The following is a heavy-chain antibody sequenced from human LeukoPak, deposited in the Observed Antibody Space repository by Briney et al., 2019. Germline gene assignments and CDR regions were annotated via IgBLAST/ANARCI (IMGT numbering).Heavy chain of an antibody. CDR2: ISYDGSNK. Sequence: PGRSLRLSCAASGFTFSSYGMHWVRQAPGKGLEWVAVISYDGSNKYYADSVKGRFTISRDNSKNTLYLQMNSLRAEDTAVYYCAKRGFVGATTADYWGQGTLVTVSS. J-gene: IGHJ4*02. CDR1: GFTFSSYG. CDR3: AKRGFVGATTADY. V-gene: IGHV3-30*18. D-gene: IGHD1-26*01.